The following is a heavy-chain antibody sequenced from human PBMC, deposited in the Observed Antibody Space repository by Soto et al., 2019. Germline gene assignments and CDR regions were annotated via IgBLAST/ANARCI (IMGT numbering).Heavy chain of an antibody. J-gene: IGHJ5*02. CDR2: IYYSGST. CDR1: GGSISSSSYD. D-gene: IGHD6-6*01. CDR3: ARHRARNWFDP. Sequence: SESLSLTCIVSGGSISSSSYDGGWIRQPPGKGLEWIGSIYYSGSTYYNPSLKSRVTISVDTSKNQFSLKLSSVTAADTAVFYCARHRARNWFDPWGQGTLVTVSS. V-gene: IGHV4-39*01.